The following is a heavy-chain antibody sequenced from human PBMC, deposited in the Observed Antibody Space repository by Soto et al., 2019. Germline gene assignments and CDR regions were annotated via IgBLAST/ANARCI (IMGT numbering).Heavy chain of an antibody. CDR2: INPNSGGT. V-gene: IGHV1-2*04. CDR1: GYTFTGYY. Sequence: ASVKVSCKASGYTFTGYYMHWVRQAPGQGLEWMGWINPNSGGTNYAQKFQGWVTMTRDTSISTAYMELSRLRSDDTAVYYCARLGIWSPSGDAFDIWGQGTMVTVSS. D-gene: IGHD2-15*01. J-gene: IGHJ3*02. CDR3: ARLGIWSPSGDAFDI.